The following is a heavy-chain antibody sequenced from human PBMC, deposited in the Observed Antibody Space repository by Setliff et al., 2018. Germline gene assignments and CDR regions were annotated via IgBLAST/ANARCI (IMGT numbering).Heavy chain of an antibody. V-gene: IGHV3-7*01. CDR2: PNQEGSAK. CDR1: GFTFRSFW. D-gene: IGHD3-3*01. CDR3: TRDVYDFRTGEAGP. Sequence: SLRLSCAASGFTFRSFWMGWVRQAPGKGLEYVANPNQEGSAKYYVDSVKGRFTISRDNAKNSLYLQMNSLRAEDTAVYYCTRDVYDFRTGEAGPWGQGARVTVSS. J-gene: IGHJ5*02.